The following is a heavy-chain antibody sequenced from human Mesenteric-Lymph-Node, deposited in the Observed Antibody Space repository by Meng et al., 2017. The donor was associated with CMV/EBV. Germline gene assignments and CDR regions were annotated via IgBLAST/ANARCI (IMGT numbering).Heavy chain of an antibody. CDR2: INSDGSST. V-gene: IGHV3-74*01. CDR1: GFTFSSSW. Sequence: GESLKISCAASGFTFSSSWMHWVRQPPGKGLVWVSRINSDGSSTSYADSVKGQFTISRDNAKNTLYLQMNSLTAEDTAVYYCARAKRVDPSDFWSGYDAFDIWGQGTMVTVSS. CDR3: ARAKRVDPSDFWSGYDAFDI. D-gene: IGHD3-3*01. J-gene: IGHJ3*02.